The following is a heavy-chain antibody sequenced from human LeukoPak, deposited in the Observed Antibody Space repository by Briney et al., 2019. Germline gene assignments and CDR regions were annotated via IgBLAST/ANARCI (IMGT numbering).Heavy chain of an antibody. CDR2: IKQDGSEK. CDR1: GFTFSSYW. V-gene: IGHV3-7*01. CDR3: ARDRLPTYYYYYMDV. Sequence: GSLRLSCAASGFTFSSYWMSWVRQAPGKGLEWVANIKQDGSEKYYVDSVKGRFTISRDNAKNSLYLQMNSLRAEDTAVYYCARDRLPTYYYYYMDVWGKGTTVTVSS. J-gene: IGHJ6*03. D-gene: IGHD5/OR15-5a*01.